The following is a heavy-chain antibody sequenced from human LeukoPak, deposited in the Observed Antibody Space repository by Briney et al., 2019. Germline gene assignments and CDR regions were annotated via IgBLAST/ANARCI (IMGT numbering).Heavy chain of an antibody. CDR1: GFTFSNYG. Sequence: GGSLRLSCAASGFTFSNYGMHWVRQAPGKGLEWVAVISYDGSNKYYADSVKGRFTISRDNSKNTLYLQMNSLRAEDTAVYYCAKDSGYDFNVFDYWGQGTLVTVSS. D-gene: IGHD5-12*01. CDR3: AKDSGYDFNVFDY. J-gene: IGHJ4*02. V-gene: IGHV3-30*18. CDR2: ISYDGSNK.